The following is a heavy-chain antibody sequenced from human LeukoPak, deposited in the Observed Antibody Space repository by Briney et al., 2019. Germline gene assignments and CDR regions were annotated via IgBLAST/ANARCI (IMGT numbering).Heavy chain of an antibody. D-gene: IGHD3-16*01. J-gene: IGHJ6*02. CDR1: GYTFTSYA. CDR3: ARPMGRYYYYYGMDV. Sequence: ASVNVSCTASGYTFTSYAINWVRQAPGQGLEWMGWINTNTGNAAYAQGLTGRSVFSLDTSVSTAYLEISSLKAEDTAVYYCARPMGRYYYYYGMDVWGQGTTVTVS. V-gene: IGHV7-4-1*02. CDR2: INTNTGNA.